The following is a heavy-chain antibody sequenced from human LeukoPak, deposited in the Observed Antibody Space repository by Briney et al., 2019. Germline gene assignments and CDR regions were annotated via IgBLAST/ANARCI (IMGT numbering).Heavy chain of an antibody. J-gene: IGHJ4*02. CDR3: AASYCSSTSCYRGVNFRY. CDR2: IIPIFGTA. V-gene: IGHV1-69*05. Sequence: GASVKVSCKASGYTFTGYYMHWVRQAPGQGLEWMGGIIPIFGTANYAQKFQGRVTITTDESTSTAYMELSSLRSEDTAVYYCAASYCSSTSCYRGVNFRYWGQGTLVTVSS. D-gene: IGHD2-2*02. CDR1: GYTFTGYY.